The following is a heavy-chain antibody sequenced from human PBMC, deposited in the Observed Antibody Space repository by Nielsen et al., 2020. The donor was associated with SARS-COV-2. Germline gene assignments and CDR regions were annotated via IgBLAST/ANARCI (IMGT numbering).Heavy chain of an antibody. CDR2: VSAYTADT. V-gene: IGHV1-18*04. J-gene: IGHJ2*01. CDR3: ARDHTMIRGRVLYFDL. CDR1: GFIFHNYG. D-gene: IGHD3-10*01. Sequence: ASVKVSCKASGFIFHNYGFSWVRQAPGGGLEWIGWVSAYTADTNYAQNFHGRVAMTTDTSTNTVYMELRGLRSDDTAGYYCARDHTMIRGRVLYFDLWGRGTLVTVSS.